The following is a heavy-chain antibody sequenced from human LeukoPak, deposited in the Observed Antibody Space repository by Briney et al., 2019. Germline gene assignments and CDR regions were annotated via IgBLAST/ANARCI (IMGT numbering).Heavy chain of an antibody. D-gene: IGHD6-13*01. Sequence: GGSLRLSCAASGLTFSSYWMSWVRLAPGKGLEWVANIRQDGSEKYYVDSVKGQFTISRDHGKNSLYLQMNSLRAEDTAVYYCARTGYSSSWYPFDYWGQGTLVTVSS. CDR1: GLTFSSYW. CDR3: ARTGYSSSWYPFDY. J-gene: IGHJ4*02. V-gene: IGHV3-7*01. CDR2: IRQDGSEK.